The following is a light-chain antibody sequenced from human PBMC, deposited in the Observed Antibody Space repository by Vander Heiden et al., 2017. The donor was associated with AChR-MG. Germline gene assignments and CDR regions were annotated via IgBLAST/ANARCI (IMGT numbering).Light chain of an antibody. Sequence: QSELTQPPSVSGAPGQRVTISCTGSSSNIGAVHDVHWYQLLPGTAPSLLIFDNRNRPAGVPDRFSGSKSGTSASLAITGLQAEDEADYYCQSYDSSLTWVFGSGTKLTVL. J-gene: IGLJ3*02. CDR2: DNR. CDR1: SSNIGAVHD. V-gene: IGLV1-40*01. CDR3: QSYDSSLTWV.